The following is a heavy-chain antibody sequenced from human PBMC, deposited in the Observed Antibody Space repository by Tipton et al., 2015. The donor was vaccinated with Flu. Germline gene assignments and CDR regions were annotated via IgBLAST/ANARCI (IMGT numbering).Heavy chain of an antibody. D-gene: IGHD3-10*01. J-gene: IGHJ4*02. V-gene: IGHV4-4*07. Sequence: TLSLTCTVSGDSMNSFYWSWIRQPAGKGLQWIGRMYASGSTKYNPSPKSRVTMSVDTSKNQFSLKLTSVTAADTAVYYCARGSGSGTEMIFDFWGQGTLVTVSS. CDR3: ARGSGSGTEMIFDF. CDR2: MYASGST. CDR1: GDSMNSFY.